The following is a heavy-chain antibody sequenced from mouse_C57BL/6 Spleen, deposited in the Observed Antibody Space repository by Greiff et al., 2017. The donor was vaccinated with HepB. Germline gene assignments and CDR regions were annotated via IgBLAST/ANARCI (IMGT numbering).Heavy chain of an antibody. CDR3: AAPNPYSGSSYWYFDV. V-gene: IGHV1-53*01. CDR2: INPSNGGT. J-gene: IGHJ1*03. D-gene: IGHD1-1*01. Sequence: VQLQQPGTELVKPGASVKLSCKASGYTFTSYWMHWVKQRPGQGLEWIGNINPSNGGTNYNEKFKSKATLTVAKTSSTAYMQLSSLTSEDSAVSYYAAPNPYSGSSYWYFDVWGTGTTVTVSS. CDR1: GYTFTSYW.